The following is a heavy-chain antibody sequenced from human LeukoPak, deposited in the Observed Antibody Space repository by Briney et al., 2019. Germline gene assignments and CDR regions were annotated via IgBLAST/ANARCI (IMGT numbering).Heavy chain of an antibody. CDR1: GGSISSYY. CDR2: IYTSGST. D-gene: IGHD4-11*01. CDR3: AIDRATVTNDYWFDP. J-gene: IGHJ5*02. Sequence: SETLSLTCTVSGGSISSYYWSWIRQPAGKGLEWIGRIYTSGSTNYNPSLKSRVTMSVDTSKNQFSLKLSSVTAADTAVYYCAIDRATVTNDYWFDPWGQGALVTVSS. V-gene: IGHV4-4*07.